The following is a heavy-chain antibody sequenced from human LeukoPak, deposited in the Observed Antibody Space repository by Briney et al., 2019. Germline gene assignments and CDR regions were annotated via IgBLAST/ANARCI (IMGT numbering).Heavy chain of an antibody. CDR3: ASKGYSSSWFDY. V-gene: IGHV3-53*01. Sequence: PGGSPRLSCAASGFTVSSNYMSWVRQAPGKGLEWVSVIYSGGSTYYADSVKGRFTISRDNSKNTLYLHMNSLRAEDTAVYYCASKGYSSSWFDYWGQGTLVTVSS. J-gene: IGHJ4*02. CDR2: IYSGGST. D-gene: IGHD6-13*01. CDR1: GFTVSSNY.